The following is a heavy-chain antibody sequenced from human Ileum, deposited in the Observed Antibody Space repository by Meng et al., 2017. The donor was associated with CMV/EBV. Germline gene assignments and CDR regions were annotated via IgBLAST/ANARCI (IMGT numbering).Heavy chain of an antibody. V-gene: IGHV6-1*01. CDR1: DA. J-gene: IGHJ6*02. CDR3: VRDLITTARGVVLNYNGMDV. D-gene: IGHD3-10*01. Sequence: DAWNWIRQSPSRGLEWLGRTYYRSKWYDDYAVSVKGRITINPDTSKNQFSLQLKSVTPEDTAVYYCVRDLITTARGVVLNYNGMDVWGQGTTVTVSS. CDR2: TYYRSKWYD.